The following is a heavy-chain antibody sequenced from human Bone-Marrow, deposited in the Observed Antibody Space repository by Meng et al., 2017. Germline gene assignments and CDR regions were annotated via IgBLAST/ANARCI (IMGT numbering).Heavy chain of an antibody. D-gene: IGHD2-2*03. J-gene: IGHJ4*02. CDR2: IWHDGGKK. Sequence: GESLKISCAASGFRFSSYGMHWVRQAPGKGLEWVAVIWHDGGKKYHADSVKGRFTISRDNSKNTLFLQMNSLRVDDTAVYYCARIGYSSSSLDYWGQGTLVTVSS. CDR1: GFRFSSYG. V-gene: IGHV3-33*08. CDR3: ARIGYSSSSLDY.